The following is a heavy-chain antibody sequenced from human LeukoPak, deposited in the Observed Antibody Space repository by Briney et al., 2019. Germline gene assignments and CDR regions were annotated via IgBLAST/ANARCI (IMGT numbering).Heavy chain of an antibody. CDR2: INPNTGNP. D-gene: IGHD3-16*02. J-gene: IGHJ5*02. Sequence: ASVKVSCKASGYTFTSYAMNWARQAPGQGLEWMGWINPNTGNPTYAQGFTGRFVFSLDTSVSTTYLQISSLKAEDTAVYYCARAYQRLGGLSFPDQWGQGTLVSVSS. CDR3: ARAYQRLGGLSFPDQ. CDR1: GYTFTSYA. V-gene: IGHV7-4-1*02.